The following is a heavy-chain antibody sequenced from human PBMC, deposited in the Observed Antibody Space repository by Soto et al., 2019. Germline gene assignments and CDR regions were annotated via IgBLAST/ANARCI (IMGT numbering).Heavy chain of an antibody. CDR2: ISDSGSS. J-gene: IGHJ4*02. V-gene: IGHV4-59*11. CDR3: TKDGGPRYFFDY. D-gene: IGHD3-16*01. CDR1: GASISSPY. Sequence: SETLSLTCTVSGASISSPYWTWIRQPPGKGLEWIGYISDSGSSDYNPSLKSRVTMSVDTSKNQISLNLSSVTAADTAVYYCTKDGGPRYFFDYWGQGILVTVSS.